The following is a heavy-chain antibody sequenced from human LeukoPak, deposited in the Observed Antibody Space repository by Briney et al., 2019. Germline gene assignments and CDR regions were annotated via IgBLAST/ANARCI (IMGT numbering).Heavy chain of an antibody. CDR3: AREMDAHPRIVV. Sequence: SETLSLTCAVSGGSISSGGYRWTWIRQYPGKGLEWIGYINYSGSTYYNPSLKSRVIISVDTSKNQFSLNLNSVTAADTAVYYCAREMDAHPRIVVWGQGTLVTVSS. CDR2: INYSGST. J-gene: IGHJ1*01. D-gene: IGHD2-21*01. CDR1: GGSISSGGYR. V-gene: IGHV4-31*11.